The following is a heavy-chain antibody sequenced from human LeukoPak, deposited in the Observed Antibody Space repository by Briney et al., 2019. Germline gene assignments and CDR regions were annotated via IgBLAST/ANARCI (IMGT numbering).Heavy chain of an antibody. CDR1: GFTVSSNY. CDR3: ARGTILRYFDWLLPPPDY. Sequence: GGSLRLSCAASGFTVSSNYMSWVRQAPGKGLEWVSVIYSGGSTYYADSVKGRFTISRDNSKNTLYLQMNSLRAEDTAVYYCARGTILRYFDWLLPPPDYWGQGTLVTVSS. J-gene: IGHJ4*02. D-gene: IGHD3-9*01. V-gene: IGHV3-66*01. CDR2: IYSGGST.